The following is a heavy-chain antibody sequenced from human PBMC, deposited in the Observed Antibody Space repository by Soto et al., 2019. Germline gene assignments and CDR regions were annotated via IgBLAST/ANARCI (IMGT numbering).Heavy chain of an antibody. CDR1: GFTFSSYW. V-gene: IGHV3-7*01. J-gene: IGHJ6*03. D-gene: IGHD3-10*01. Sequence: GGSLRLSCAASGFTFSSYWMSWVRQAPGKGLEWVANIKQDGSEKYYVDSVKGRFTISRDNAKNSLYLQMNSLRAEDTAVYYCARTMVRGVIPQYYMDVWGKGTTVTVSS. CDR3: ARTMVRGVIPQYYMDV. CDR2: IKQDGSEK.